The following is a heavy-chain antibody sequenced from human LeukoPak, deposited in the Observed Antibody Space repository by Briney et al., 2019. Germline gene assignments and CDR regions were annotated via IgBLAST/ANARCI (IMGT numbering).Heavy chain of an antibody. CDR3: ARDIPQGLSYFDY. D-gene: IGHD2-2*02. CDR1: GFTFRGYW. CDR2: INEEGGGK. Sequence: PGGSLRLSCAASGFTFRGYWLSWVRQAPGQGLKWVANINEEGGGKNYVDSVKGRFTISRDNAKNSLYLQLNSLRAEDTAVYYCARDIPQGLSYFDYWGQGTLVTVSS. V-gene: IGHV3-7*01. J-gene: IGHJ4*02.